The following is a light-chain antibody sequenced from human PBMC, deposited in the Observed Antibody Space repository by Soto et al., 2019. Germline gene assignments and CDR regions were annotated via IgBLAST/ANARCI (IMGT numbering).Light chain of an antibody. CDR1: SSNIGAGFD. CDR2: ANS. J-gene: IGLJ2*01. V-gene: IGLV1-40*01. CDR3: QSYDSSLRGSV. Sequence: QSVLTQPPSVSGAPGQRVTISCTGSSSNIGAGFDVHWYQQLPGTAPKLFIYANSHRPSGVPDRFSGSKSDTSASLAITGLQAEDEADYYCQSYDSSLRGSVFGGGTRLTVL.